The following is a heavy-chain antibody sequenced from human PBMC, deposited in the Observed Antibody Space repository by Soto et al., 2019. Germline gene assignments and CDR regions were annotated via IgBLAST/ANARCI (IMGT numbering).Heavy chain of an antibody. Sequence: GGSLRLSCAASGFTFSSYAMSWVRQAPGKGLEWVSAISGSGGSTYYADSVKGRFTISRDNSKNTLYLQMNSLRAEDTAVYYFGKIFSRGYFCCFDNWGQRNIVTVSS. CDR2: ISGSGGST. CDR1: GFTFSSYA. V-gene: IGHV3-23*01. CDR3: GKIFSRGYFCCFDN. D-gene: IGHD3-22*01. J-gene: IGHJ3*02.